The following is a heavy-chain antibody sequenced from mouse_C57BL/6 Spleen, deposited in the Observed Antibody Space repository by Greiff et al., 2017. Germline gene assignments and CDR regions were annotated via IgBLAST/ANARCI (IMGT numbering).Heavy chain of an antibody. CDR3: ASYDGYSYWYFDV. CDR1: GFTFSDYG. D-gene: IGHD2-3*01. CDR2: ISSGSSTI. V-gene: IGHV5-17*01. Sequence: EVKVVESGGGLVKPGGSLKLSCAASGFTFSDYGMHWVRQAPEKGLEWVAYISSGSSTIYYADTVKGRFTISRDNAKNTLFLQMTSLRSEDTAMYYCASYDGYSYWYFDVWGTGTTVTVSS. J-gene: IGHJ1*03.